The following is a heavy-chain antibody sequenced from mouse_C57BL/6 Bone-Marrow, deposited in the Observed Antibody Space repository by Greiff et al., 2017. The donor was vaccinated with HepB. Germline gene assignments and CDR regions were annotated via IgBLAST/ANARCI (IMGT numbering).Heavy chain of an antibody. CDR2: IHPNSGST. V-gene: IGHV1-64*01. D-gene: IGHD2-5*01. Sequence: QVQLKQSGAELVKPGASVKLSCKASGYTFTSYWMHWVKQRPGQGLEWIGMIHPNSGSTNYNEKFKSKATLTVDKSSSTAYMQLSSLTSEDSAVYYCASAYYSNYGDAMDYWGQGTSVTVSS. CDR3: ASAYYSNYGDAMDY. J-gene: IGHJ4*01. CDR1: GYTFTSYW.